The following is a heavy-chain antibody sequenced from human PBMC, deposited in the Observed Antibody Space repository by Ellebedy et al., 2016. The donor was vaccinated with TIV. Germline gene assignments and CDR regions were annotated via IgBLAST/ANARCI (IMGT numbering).Heavy chain of an antibody. CDR1: GGTFSSYA. CDR2: IIPIFGTA. V-gene: IGHV1-69*13. Sequence: SVKVSXXAPGGTFSSYAISWVRQAPGQGLEWMGGIIPIFGTANYAQKFQGRVTITADESTSTAYMELSSLRSEDTAVYYCARLYGSGSTFDYWGQGTLVTVSS. D-gene: IGHD3-10*01. CDR3: ARLYGSGSTFDY. J-gene: IGHJ4*02.